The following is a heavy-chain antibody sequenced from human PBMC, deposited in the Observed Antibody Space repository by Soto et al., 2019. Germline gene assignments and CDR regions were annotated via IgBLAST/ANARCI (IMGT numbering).Heavy chain of an antibody. CDR3: AREARYFDWSQAWDY. Sequence: GGSLRLSCAASGFTFSDYYMSWIRQAPGKGLEWVSYISSSGSTIYYADSVKGRFTISRDNAKNSLYLPMNSLRAEDTAVYYCAREARYFDWSQAWDYWGQGTLVTVSS. CDR2: ISSSGSTI. V-gene: IGHV3-11*01. CDR1: GFTFSDYY. J-gene: IGHJ4*02. D-gene: IGHD3-9*01.